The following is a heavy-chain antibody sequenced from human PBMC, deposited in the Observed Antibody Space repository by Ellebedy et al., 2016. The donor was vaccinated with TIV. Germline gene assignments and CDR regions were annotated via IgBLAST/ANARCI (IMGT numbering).Heavy chain of an antibody. Sequence: PGGSLRLSCAASGFSFRSYWMSWVRQAPGKGLEWVANIYQDGSEIYYVDSVKGRFTISRDNAKSSLYLQMNSLRVEDTAVYYCARRGSYGDYAVQINNWFDSWGQGTLVAVAS. J-gene: IGHJ5*01. D-gene: IGHD4-17*01. CDR1: GFSFRSYW. V-gene: IGHV3-7*01. CDR2: IYQDGSEI. CDR3: ARRGSYGDYAVQINNWFDS.